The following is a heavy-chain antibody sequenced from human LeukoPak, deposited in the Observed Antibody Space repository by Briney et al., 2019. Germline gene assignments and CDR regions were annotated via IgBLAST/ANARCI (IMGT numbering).Heavy chain of an antibody. J-gene: IGHJ6*03. V-gene: IGHV4-34*01. CDR2: INHSGST. D-gene: IGHD3-10*01. Sequence: SETLSLTSAVYGGSFSGYYWSWIRQPPGKGLEWIGEINHSGSTNYNPSLKSRVTISVDTYKNQFSLKLSSVTAADTAVYYCARERVYGSGSYYRYYYMDVWGKGTTVTVSS. CDR3: ARERVYGSGSYYRYYYMDV. CDR1: GGSFSGYY.